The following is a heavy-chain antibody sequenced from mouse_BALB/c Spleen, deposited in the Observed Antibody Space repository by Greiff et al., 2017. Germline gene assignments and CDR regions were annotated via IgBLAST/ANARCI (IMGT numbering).Heavy chain of an antibody. CDR1: GFNIKDYY. D-gene: IGHD4-1*01. CDR3: NAGTHFDY. J-gene: IGHJ2*01. CDR2: IDPENGDT. V-gene: IGHV14-4*02. Sequence: EVQRVESGAELVRSGASVKLSCTASGFNIKDYYMHWVKQRPEQGLEWIGWIDPENGDTEYAPKFQGKATMTADTSSNTAYLQLSSLTSEDTAVYYCNAGTHFDYWGQGTTLTVSS.